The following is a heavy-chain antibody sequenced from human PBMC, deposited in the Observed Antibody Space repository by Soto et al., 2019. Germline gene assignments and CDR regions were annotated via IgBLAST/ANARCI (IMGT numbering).Heavy chain of an antibody. Sequence: QVQLQQWGAGLLKTSETLSLNCAVYGGSFSGYYWRWIRQPPGKGLAWIGDITHRGSTNYNPSLMIRVALSVDTAMNQFSRELGSGTAADTGVYNRAREGATMVRGVTNAGIDYSGQGTLVTVSS. V-gene: IGHV4-34*01. J-gene: IGHJ4*02. CDR2: ITHRGST. D-gene: IGHD3-10*01. CDR3: AREGATMVRGVTNAGIDY. CDR1: GGSFSGYY.